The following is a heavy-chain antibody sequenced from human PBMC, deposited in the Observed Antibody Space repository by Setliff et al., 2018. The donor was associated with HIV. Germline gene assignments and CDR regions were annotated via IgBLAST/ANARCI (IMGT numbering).Heavy chain of an antibody. Sequence: SETLSLTCTVSGGSISHSHWSWIRQPPGKGLEWLGYVWDNGPTKYNPSLESRVTISLHTSKVQFSLKLTSVTAADPAVSYWAPSGGGAGGRGYWGQGTLVTVSS. V-gene: IGHV4-59*01. CDR1: GGSISHSH. CDR2: VWDNGPT. J-gene: IGHJ4*02. CDR3: APSGGGAGGRGY. D-gene: IGHD3-16*01.